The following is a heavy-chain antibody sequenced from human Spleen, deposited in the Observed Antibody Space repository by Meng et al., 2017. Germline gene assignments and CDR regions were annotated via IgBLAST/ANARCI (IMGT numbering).Heavy chain of an antibody. CDR1: GGSISSGGYS. V-gene: IGHV4-30-2*01. J-gene: IGHJ4*02. Sequence: QLQLQESGSGLVKPSQTLSLTCAVSGGSISSGGYSWSWIRQPPGKGLEWIGYIYHSGSTFYNPSLKSRVTMSVDRSKNQSSLKLSSVTAADTAVYYCVRENWKSTIDYSGQGTLVTVSS. D-gene: IGHD1-1*01. CDR3: VRENWKSTIDY. CDR2: IYHSGST.